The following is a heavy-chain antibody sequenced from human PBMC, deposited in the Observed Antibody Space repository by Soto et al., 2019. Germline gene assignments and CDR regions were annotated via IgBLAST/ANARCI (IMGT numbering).Heavy chain of an antibody. J-gene: IGHJ6*03. D-gene: IGHD6-13*01. CDR2: IWFDGSSQ. CDR1: GLTFSRYG. Sequence: QVQLVESGGGMVQPGRSLRLSCASSGLTFSRYGMHWVRLAPGKGLEWVGVIWFDGSSQFYADSVKGRFTFSRDNSKNTLYMRMTRLRSEETAVYYCARGRFQQLGPAYDYYYMEVWGKGTRFIVSS. V-gene: IGHV3-33*01. CDR3: ARGRFQQLGPAYDYYYMEV.